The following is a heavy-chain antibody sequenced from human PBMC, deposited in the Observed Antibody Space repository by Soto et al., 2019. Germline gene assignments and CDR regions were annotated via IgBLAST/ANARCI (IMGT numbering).Heavy chain of an antibody. J-gene: IGHJ6*02. CDR2: IYYSGST. D-gene: IGHD1-26*01. Sequence: PSGTLSLTCTVSGGSISSYYWSWIRQPPGKGLEWIGYIYYSGSTNYNPSLKSRVTISVDTSKNQFSLKLSSVTAADTAVYYCARAYYVDGGSSQTYYYYYGLDVWAQGTTVTVSS. CDR1: GGSISSYY. V-gene: IGHV4-59*13. CDR3: ARAYYVDGGSSQTYYYYYGLDV.